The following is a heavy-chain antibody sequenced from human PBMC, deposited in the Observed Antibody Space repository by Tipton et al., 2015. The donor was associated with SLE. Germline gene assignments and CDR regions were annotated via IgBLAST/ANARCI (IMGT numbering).Heavy chain of an antibody. V-gene: IGHV4-59*12. CDR1: GGSISGYY. CDR2: IYSTGST. D-gene: IGHD2/OR15-2a*01. J-gene: IGHJ1*01. CDR3: VRLRREHQIVRLGWF. Sequence: TLSLTCTVSGGSISGYYWSWIRQPPGKGLEWIGYIYSTGSTKYNSSLRSRVTISVDTSKNVFSLNISSVTAADTAIYYCVRLRREHQIVRLGWFWGLGTLVTVSS.